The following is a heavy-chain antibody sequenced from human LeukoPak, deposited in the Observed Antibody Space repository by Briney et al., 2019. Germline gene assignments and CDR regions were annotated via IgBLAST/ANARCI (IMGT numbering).Heavy chain of an antibody. CDR1: GFTFSSYA. CDR3: ARDTRSGLDY. Sequence: PGGSLRLSCAASGFTFSSYAMHWVRQAPGKGLEWVAVISYDGSNKYYADSVKGRFTISRDNSKNTLYLQMNSLRAEDTAVYYCARDTRSGLDYWGQGTLVTVSS. D-gene: IGHD6-19*01. CDR2: ISYDGSNK. V-gene: IGHV3-30*04. J-gene: IGHJ4*02.